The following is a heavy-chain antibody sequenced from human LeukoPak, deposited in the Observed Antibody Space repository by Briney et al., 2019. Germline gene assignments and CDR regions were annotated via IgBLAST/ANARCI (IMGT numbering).Heavy chain of an antibody. CDR2: IYSGGST. CDR1: GFTVSSNY. CDR3: ARVTMVRGVIRGDNWFDP. Sequence: PGGSLRLTCAASGFTVSSNYMSWVRQAPGKGLEWVSVIYSGGSTYYADSVKGRFTISRDNSKNTLYLQMNSLRAEDTAVYYCARVTMVRGVIRGDNWFDPWGQGTLVTVSS. J-gene: IGHJ5*02. D-gene: IGHD3-10*01. V-gene: IGHV3-66*01.